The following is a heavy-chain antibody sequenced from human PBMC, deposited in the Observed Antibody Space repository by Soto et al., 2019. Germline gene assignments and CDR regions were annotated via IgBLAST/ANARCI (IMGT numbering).Heavy chain of an antibody. J-gene: IGHJ4*02. V-gene: IGHV1-46*01. CDR2: INPSGGST. CDR1: GYTFTSYY. CDR3: ASERNDAVTTYDYFDY. D-gene: IGHD4-17*01. Sequence: ASVKVSCKASGYTFTSYYMHWVRQAPGQGLEWMGIINPSGGSTSYAQKFQGRVTMTRDTSTSTVYMELSSLRSEDTAVYYCASERNDAVTTYDYFDYWGQGTLVTVSS.